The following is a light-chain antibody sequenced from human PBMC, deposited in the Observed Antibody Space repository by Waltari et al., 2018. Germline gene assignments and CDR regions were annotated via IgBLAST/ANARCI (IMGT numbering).Light chain of an antibody. J-gene: IGKJ3*01. CDR2: DAS. CDR1: QSISSY. CDR3: QQRSTSFT. V-gene: IGKV3-11*01. Sequence: EIVLTQSPATLSLSPGERATLSCRASQSISSYLAWYQQKPGRAPRLLIYDASTRAAGIPARFSGSGSVTDFTLTISSLEPEDFALYYCQQRSTSFTFGPGTRVDVK.